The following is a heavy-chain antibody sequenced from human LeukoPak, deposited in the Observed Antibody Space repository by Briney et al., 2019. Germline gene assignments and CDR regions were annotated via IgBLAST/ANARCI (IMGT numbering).Heavy chain of an antibody. Sequence: GGSLRLSCAASGFTFSSYAMNWVRQVPGQGLEWVSSIGRGTSNIYYADSVKGRFTISRDNAKNSLYLQMNSLRAEDTAVYYCAREDGEMFDYWGQGILVTVSS. CDR3: AREDGEMFDY. V-gene: IGHV3-21*01. CDR2: IGRGTSNI. J-gene: IGHJ4*02. D-gene: IGHD2-21*01. CDR1: GFTFSSYA.